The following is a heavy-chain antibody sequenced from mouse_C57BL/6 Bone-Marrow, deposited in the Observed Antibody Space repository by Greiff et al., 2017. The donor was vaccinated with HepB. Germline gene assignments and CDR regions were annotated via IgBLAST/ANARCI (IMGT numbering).Heavy chain of an antibody. CDR3: AREQLRLQGFAY. V-gene: IGHV3-6*01. CDR1: GYSITSGYY. D-gene: IGHD3-2*02. CDR2: ISYDGSN. J-gene: IGHJ3*01. Sequence: VQLQQSGPGLVKPSQSLSLTCSVTGYSITSGYYWNWIRQFPGNKLEWMGYISYDGSNNYNPSLKNRISITRDTSKNQFFLKLNSVTTEDTATYYCAREQLRLQGFAYWGQGTLVTVSA.